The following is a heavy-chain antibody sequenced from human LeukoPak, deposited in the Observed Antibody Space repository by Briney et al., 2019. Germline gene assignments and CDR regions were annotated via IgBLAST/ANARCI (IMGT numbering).Heavy chain of an antibody. D-gene: IGHD3-16*01. Sequence: GGSLRLSCAASGFIFSSYWMHWVRQAPGKGLVWVSRINSDGSSTRYADSVKGRFTISRDNAKNTLYLQMNSLRVEDTAVYYCALGEWLQPFDYWGQGTLVTVSS. V-gene: IGHV3-74*01. J-gene: IGHJ4*02. CDR1: GFIFSSYW. CDR2: INSDGSST. CDR3: ALGEWLQPFDY.